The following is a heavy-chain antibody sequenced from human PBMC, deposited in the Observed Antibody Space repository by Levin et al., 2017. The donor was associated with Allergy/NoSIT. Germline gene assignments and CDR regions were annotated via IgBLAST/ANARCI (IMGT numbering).Heavy chain of an antibody. CDR2: IKPDGSEK. CDR1: GFTFSPYW. V-gene: IGHV3-7*01. Sequence: GESLKISCAASGFTFSPYWMTWVCQASGKGLEWVANIKPDGSEKSYVDSLKGRFTISRDNAKNSLYLEMNSLRVEDTAVYYCVRGFGMDVWGQGTTVTVSS. CDR3: VRGFGMDV. J-gene: IGHJ6*02.